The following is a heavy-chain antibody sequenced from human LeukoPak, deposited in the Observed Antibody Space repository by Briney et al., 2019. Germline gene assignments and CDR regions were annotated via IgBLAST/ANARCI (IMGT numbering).Heavy chain of an antibody. D-gene: IGHD3-9*01. V-gene: IGHV4-61*02. CDR1: GGSISSGSYY. CDR2: IYTSGST. CDR3: ARAGTYYDILTGYYPTGMDV. Sequence: SQTLSLTCTVSGGSISSGSYYWSWIRQPAGKGLEWIGRIYTSGSTNYNPSLKSRVTISVDTSKNQFSLKLSSVTAADTAVYYCARAGTYYDILTGYYPTGMDVWGQGTTVTVSS. J-gene: IGHJ6*02.